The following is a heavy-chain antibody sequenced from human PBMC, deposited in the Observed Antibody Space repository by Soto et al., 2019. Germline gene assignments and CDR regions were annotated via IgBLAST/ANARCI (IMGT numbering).Heavy chain of an antibody. Sequence: PSETLSLTCTVSGGSINTYYWTWIRQPPGKGLEWIGYISYSGSTNYNPSLKSRLTISLNTSKKHFSLKLSSVTAADTAVYYCARGTRATQYYYYFYGMDVWGQGTTVTSP. CDR2: ISYSGST. CDR1: GGSINTYY. V-gene: IGHV4-59*01. CDR3: ARGTRATQYYYYFYGMDV. J-gene: IGHJ6*02.